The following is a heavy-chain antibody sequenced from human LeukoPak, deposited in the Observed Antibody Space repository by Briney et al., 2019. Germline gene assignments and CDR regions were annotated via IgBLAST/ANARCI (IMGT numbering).Heavy chain of an antibody. CDR3: ARHSVSGADDY. CDR2: VHFDGST. J-gene: IGHJ4*02. Sequence: SETLSLTCTVSGGSISITNYYWAWIRQPPGKGLEWIASVHFDGSTYYTPSLKSRLTISVDTSRNQFSLKVSSVTAADTAMFYCARHSVSGADDYWGQGTLVTVSS. D-gene: IGHD6-19*01. CDR1: GGSISITNYY. V-gene: IGHV4-39*01.